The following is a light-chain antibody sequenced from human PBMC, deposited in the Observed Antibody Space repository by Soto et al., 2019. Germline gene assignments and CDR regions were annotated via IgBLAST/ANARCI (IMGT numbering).Light chain of an antibody. J-gene: IGLJ3*02. Sequence: QSVSESPGKTVTISCTRSSGSIASNYVQWYQQRPGSAPTTVIYEDNQRPSGVPDRFSGSIDSSSNSASLTISGLKTEDEADYYCQSYDSSARVFGGGTKLTVL. CDR1: SGSIASNY. CDR2: EDN. CDR3: QSYDSSARV. V-gene: IGLV6-57*03.